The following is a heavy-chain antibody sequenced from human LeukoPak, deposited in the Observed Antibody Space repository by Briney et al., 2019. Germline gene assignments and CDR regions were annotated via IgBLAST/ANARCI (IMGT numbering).Heavy chain of an antibody. CDR3: TRDLMDYDVSTGLHHYYMDV. D-gene: IGHD3-9*01. V-gene: IGHV3-30*02. CDR2: LRAGGPYGTEK. J-gene: IGHJ6*02. CDR1: GFNFNTFI. Sequence: GGSLRLSCAASGFNFNTFIMHWVRQAPGKGLEWVTFLRAGGPYGTEKFYADSVKGRFTISTDNSKNTLYLQMNTLRVEDTAVYYCTRDLMDYDVSTGLHHYYMDVWGQGTTVTVSS.